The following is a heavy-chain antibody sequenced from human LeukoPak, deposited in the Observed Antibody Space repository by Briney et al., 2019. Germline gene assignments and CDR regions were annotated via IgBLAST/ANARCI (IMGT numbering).Heavy chain of an antibody. V-gene: IGHV4-39*01. D-gene: IGHD3-9*01. Sequence: SETLSLTCTVSGGSISSSSYYWGWIRQPPGKGLEWIGSIYYSGSTYYNPSLKSRVTISVDTSKNQFSLKLSSVTAADTAVYYCARGLPRPVLRYFDWSPPYYFDYWGQGTLVTVSS. CDR2: IYYSGST. CDR1: GGSISSSSYY. CDR3: ARGLPRPVLRYFDWSPPYYFDY. J-gene: IGHJ4*02.